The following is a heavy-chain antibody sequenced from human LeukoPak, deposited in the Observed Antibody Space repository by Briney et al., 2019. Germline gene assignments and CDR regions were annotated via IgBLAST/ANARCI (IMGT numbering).Heavy chain of an antibody. CDR1: GYTFTGYY. D-gene: IGHD3-22*01. J-gene: IGHJ3*02. V-gene: IGHV1-2*02. CDR2: INPNSGGT. CDR3: ARVDSSGYYGDAFDI. Sequence: ASVKVSCKASGYTFTGYYMHWVRQAPGQGLEWMGWINPNSGGTNYAQKFQGRVTMTRDTSISTAYMELSRLRSDDTAVYYCARVDSSGYYGDAFDIWGQGTMVTVSS.